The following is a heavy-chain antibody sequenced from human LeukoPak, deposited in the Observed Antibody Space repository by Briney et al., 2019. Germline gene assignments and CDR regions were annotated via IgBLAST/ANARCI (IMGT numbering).Heavy chain of an antibody. CDR2: MNPNSGNT. J-gene: IGHJ6*03. D-gene: IGHD3-3*01. V-gene: IGHV1-8*01. Sequence: ASVKVSCKASGYTFTSYDINWVRQATGQGLEWMGWMNPNSGNTGYAQKFQGRVTMTRNTSISTAYMELSSLRSEDTAVYYCARASTYYDFWSGYYQYYYYYMYVWGKGTTVTVSS. CDR1: GYTFTSYD. CDR3: ARASTYYDFWSGYYQYYYYYMYV.